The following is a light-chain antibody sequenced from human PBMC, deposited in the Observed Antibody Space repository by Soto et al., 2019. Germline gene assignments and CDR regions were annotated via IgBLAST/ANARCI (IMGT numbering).Light chain of an antibody. CDR3: AAWDDSLSGLWV. Sequence: QSVLTQPPSASGTPGQRVTISCSGSSSNIGSNYVYWFQQVPGTAPKLLIYSNNQRPSGVPDRFSGSKSGTSASLAISGLRSEDEADYYCAAWDDSLSGLWVFGGGTQLTVL. CDR2: SNN. CDR1: SSNIGSNY. J-gene: IGLJ3*02. V-gene: IGLV1-47*02.